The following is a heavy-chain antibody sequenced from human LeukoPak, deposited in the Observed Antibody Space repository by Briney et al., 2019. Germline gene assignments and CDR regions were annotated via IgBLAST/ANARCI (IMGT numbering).Heavy chain of an antibody. CDR3: ARGIMGSSWYSGGTMKNWFDP. J-gene: IGHJ5*02. Sequence: ASVKVSCKASGYTFTSYDINWVRQATGQGLEWMGWMNPNSGNTGYAQKFQGRVTMTRNTSISTAYMELSSLRSEDTAVYYCARGIMGSSWYSGGTMKNWFDPWGQGTLVTVSS. CDR1: GYTFTSYD. V-gene: IGHV1-8*01. D-gene: IGHD6-13*01. CDR2: MNPNSGNT.